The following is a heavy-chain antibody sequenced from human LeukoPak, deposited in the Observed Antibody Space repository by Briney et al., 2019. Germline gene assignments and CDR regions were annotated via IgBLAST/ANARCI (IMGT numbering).Heavy chain of an antibody. V-gene: IGHV4-59*08. Sequence: SETLSLTCTVSGGSISSSYWSWIRQPPGKGLEWIGNIFYSGSTKYNPSLKSRVTISQDTSKNQFSLKLSSVTAADTAVYYCARHAGCSGASCYSGFPDYWGQGTLVTVSA. J-gene: IGHJ4*02. CDR1: GGSISSSY. D-gene: IGHD2-15*01. CDR3: ARHAGCSGASCYSGFPDY. CDR2: IFYSGST.